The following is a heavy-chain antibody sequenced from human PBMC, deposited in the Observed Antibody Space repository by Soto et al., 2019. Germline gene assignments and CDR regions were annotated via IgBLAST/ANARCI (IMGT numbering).Heavy chain of an antibody. CDR1: GYTFSNFG. CDR2: ISGYNGNT. D-gene: IGHD5-18*01. CDR3: ARDKGYGFGWSSSSGMDV. V-gene: IGHV1-18*01. Sequence: ASVKVSCKASGYTFSNFGLSWVRQAPGQGLEWMGWISGYNGNTNSAQKFQGRVTMTTDTSTTTAYMEARSLTPDDTAVYYCARDKGYGFGWSSSSGMDVWGQGTTVTVSS. J-gene: IGHJ6*02.